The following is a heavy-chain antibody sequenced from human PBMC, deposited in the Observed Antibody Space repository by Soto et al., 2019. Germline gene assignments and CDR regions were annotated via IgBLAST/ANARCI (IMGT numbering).Heavy chain of an antibody. V-gene: IGHV1-69*13. D-gene: IGHD6-6*01. J-gene: IGHJ6*02. CDR2: IIPIFGTA. Sequence: SVKVSCEASGGTFSSYAISCVRQAPGQGLEWMGGIIPIFGTANYAQKFQGRVTITADESTSTAYMELSSLRSEDTAVYYCARDAGISIAARPLGYYYGMDVWGQGTTVTVSS. CDR1: GGTFSSYA. CDR3: ARDAGISIAARPLGYYYGMDV.